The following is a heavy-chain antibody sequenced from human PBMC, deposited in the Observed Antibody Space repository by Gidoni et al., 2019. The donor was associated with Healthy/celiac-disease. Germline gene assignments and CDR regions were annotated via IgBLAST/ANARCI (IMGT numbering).Heavy chain of an antibody. CDR1: GGSISSYY. CDR2: IYTSGST. CDR3: ARAGYYDSSGYYFPDFDY. J-gene: IGHJ4*02. D-gene: IGHD3-22*01. Sequence: QVQLQESGPGLVKPSETLSLTCTVSGGSISSYYWSWIRQPAGKGLEWIGRIYTSGSTNYNPSLKSRVTMSVDTSKNQFSLKLSSVTAADTAVYYCARAGYYDSSGYYFPDFDYWGQGTLVTVSS. V-gene: IGHV4-4*07.